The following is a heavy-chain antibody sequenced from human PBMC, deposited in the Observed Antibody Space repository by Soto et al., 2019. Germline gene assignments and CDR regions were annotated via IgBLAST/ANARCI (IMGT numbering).Heavy chain of an antibody. Sequence: PGEPLKISCKGSEYSFSTYWIALLRQMPWKGLEWMGIIYPGDPDTRYSPSFQGQVTISADKSLSTAHLQWSSLKASDTAMYYCARLRLTPGDGFDIWGQGRMVTLSS. CDR2: IYPGDPDT. CDR1: EYSFSTYW. V-gene: IGHV5-51*01. J-gene: IGHJ3*02. D-gene: IGHD2-15*01. CDR3: ARLRLTPGDGFDI.